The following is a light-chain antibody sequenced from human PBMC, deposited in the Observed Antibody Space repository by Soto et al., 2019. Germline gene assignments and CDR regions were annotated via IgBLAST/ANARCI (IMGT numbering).Light chain of an antibody. CDR1: QSARSTY. Sequence: SAAPLSASPGERATLSCSVSQSARSTYLVWHQQKPGQAPQLLIYAVSRRASGMPDRFSGSGSGTEFTLDISRLEPEDFGIYYCNQCTTFPWTFSQGTRVDIK. V-gene: IGKV3D-20*02. CDR2: AVS. J-gene: IGKJ1*01. CDR3: NQCTTFPWT.